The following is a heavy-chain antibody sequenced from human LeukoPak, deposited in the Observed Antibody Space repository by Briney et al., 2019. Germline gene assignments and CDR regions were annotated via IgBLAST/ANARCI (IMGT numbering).Heavy chain of an antibody. Sequence: GASVKVSCKASGYTFTGYYMHWVRQAPGQGLEWMGWINPNSGGTNYAQKFQGRVTMTRDTSISTAYMELSRLRSDDTAVYYCARDRREYQLLVPAFDYWGQGTLVTVSS. CDR3: ARDRREYQLLVPAFDY. V-gene: IGHV1-2*02. CDR2: INPNSGGT. CDR1: GYTFTGYY. D-gene: IGHD2-2*01. J-gene: IGHJ4*02.